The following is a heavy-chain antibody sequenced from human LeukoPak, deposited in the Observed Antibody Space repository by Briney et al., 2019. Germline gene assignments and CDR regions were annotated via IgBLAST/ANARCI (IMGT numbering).Heavy chain of an antibody. Sequence: GGSLRLSCAASGFTFSTYAMGWVRQAPGKGLEWVSSIKGGGGDPFYADSVKGRFTISRDNSKDTLFLQLNSLRAEDTAVYYCAKGGHDFNPFYWWGQGTLVTVSS. J-gene: IGHJ4*02. CDR2: IKGGGGDP. CDR1: GFTFSTYA. CDR3: AKGGHDFNPFYW. D-gene: IGHD2-21*02. V-gene: IGHV3-23*01.